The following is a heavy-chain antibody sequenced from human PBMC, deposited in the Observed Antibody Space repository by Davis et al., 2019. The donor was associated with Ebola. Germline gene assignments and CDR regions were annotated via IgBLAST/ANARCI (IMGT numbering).Heavy chain of an antibody. CDR1: GFTFSSYA. CDR2: ISGSGGST. D-gene: IGHD6-6*01. V-gene: IGHV3-23*01. Sequence: GESLKISCAASGFTFSSYAMSWVRQAPGKGLEWVSAISGSGGSTYYADSVKGRFTISRDNSKNTLYLQMNSLRAEDTAVYYCAKSVAARPHYYYGMDVWGQGTTVTVSS. J-gene: IGHJ6*02. CDR3: AKSVAARPHYYYGMDV.